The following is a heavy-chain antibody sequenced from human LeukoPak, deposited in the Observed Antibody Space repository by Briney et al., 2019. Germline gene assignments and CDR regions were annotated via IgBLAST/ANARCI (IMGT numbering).Heavy chain of an antibody. J-gene: IGHJ4*02. CDR1: GGSISSYY. CDR3: ARDRAWLQTQY. Sequence: SETLSLTCTVSGGSISSYYWSWIRQPPGKGLEWIGYIYYSGSTNFNPSLKSRVTISVDTSKNQFSLKLSSVTAADTAVYYCARDRAWLQTQYWGQGTLVTVSS. V-gene: IGHV4-59*01. CDR2: IYYSGST. D-gene: IGHD5-24*01.